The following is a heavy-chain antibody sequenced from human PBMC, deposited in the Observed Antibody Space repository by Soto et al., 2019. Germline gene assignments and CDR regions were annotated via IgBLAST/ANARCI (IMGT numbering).Heavy chain of an antibody. D-gene: IGHD1-26*01. CDR2: IWYDGSNK. Sequence: GGSLRLSCAASGFTFSSYGMHWVRQAPGKGLEWVAVIWYDGSNKYYADSVKGRFTISRDNSKNTLYLQMNSLRAEDTAVYYCARDFPGTPRRGTIDYWGQGTLVTVSS. V-gene: IGHV3-33*01. J-gene: IGHJ4*02. CDR1: GFTFSSYG. CDR3: ARDFPGTPRRGTIDY.